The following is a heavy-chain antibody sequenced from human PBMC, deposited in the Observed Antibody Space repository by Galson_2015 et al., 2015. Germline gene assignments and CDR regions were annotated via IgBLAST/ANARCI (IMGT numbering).Heavy chain of an antibody. V-gene: IGHV1-18*01. CDR2: ISAYNGNT. CDR3: ARLRGYSYGVHY. CDR1: GYSFIEYA. Sequence: SVKVSCKASGYSFIEYAISWVRQAPGQGLEWMGWISAYNGNTNYAQKLQGRVTMTTDTSTSTAYMELRSLRSDDTAVYYCARLRGYSYGVHYWGQGTLVTVSS. J-gene: IGHJ4*02. D-gene: IGHD5-18*01.